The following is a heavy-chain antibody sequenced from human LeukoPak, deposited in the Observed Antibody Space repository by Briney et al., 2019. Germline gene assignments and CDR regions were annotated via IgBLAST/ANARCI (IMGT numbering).Heavy chain of an antibody. CDR1: GGSISGYY. J-gene: IGHJ4*02. V-gene: IGHV4-4*07. D-gene: IGHD5-12*01. Sequence: SETLSLTCTVPGGSISGYYWSWIRQPAGKGLEWIGRIYTSGSTNYNPSLKSRVTMSVDTSKNQFSLKLSSVTAADTAVYYCARERYSGYDFDYWGQGTLVTVSS. CDR3: ARERYSGYDFDY. CDR2: IYTSGST.